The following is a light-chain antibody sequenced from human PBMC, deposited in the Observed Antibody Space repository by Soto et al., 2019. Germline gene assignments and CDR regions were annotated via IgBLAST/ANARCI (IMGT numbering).Light chain of an antibody. CDR3: CSYAGSSTLV. CDR2: EGS. CDR1: SSDVGSYNP. V-gene: IGLV2-23*01. Sequence: QSALTQPASVSGPPGQSITISCTGTSSDVGSYNPVSWYQQHPGKAPKLMIHEGSKRPSGVSNRFSGSKSGNTASLTISGLQAEDEADYYCCSYAGSSTLVFGGGTKVTVL. J-gene: IGLJ2*01.